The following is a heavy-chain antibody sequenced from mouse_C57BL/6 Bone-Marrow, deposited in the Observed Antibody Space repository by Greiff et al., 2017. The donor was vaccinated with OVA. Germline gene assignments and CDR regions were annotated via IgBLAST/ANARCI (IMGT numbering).Heavy chain of an antibody. CDR3: AKKGDGYYGFAY. Sequence: VQLVESGPGLVQPSQSLSITCTVSGFSLTSYGVHWVRQSPGKGLEWLGVIWRGGSTDYNAAFMSRLSITKDKSKSQVFFKMNSLQADDTARYYCAKKGDGYYGFAYWGQGTLVTVSA. CDR1: GFSLTSYG. V-gene: IGHV2-5*01. J-gene: IGHJ3*01. D-gene: IGHD2-3*01. CDR2: IWRGGST.